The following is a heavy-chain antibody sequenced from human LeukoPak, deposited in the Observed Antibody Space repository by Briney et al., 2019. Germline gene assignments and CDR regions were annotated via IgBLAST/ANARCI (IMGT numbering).Heavy chain of an antibody. Sequence: GESLKISCKGSGDGFIGSWIGWVRQMPGKGLEWIGIIYPGDSETRYNPSFQGQVTISADKSISTTYLQWSSLKASDTAMYYCARQDVRGMPIYDYWGQGTLVTVSS. V-gene: IGHV5-51*01. D-gene: IGHD2-2*01. CDR1: GDGFIGSW. CDR2: IYPGDSET. CDR3: ARQDVRGMPIYDY. J-gene: IGHJ4*02.